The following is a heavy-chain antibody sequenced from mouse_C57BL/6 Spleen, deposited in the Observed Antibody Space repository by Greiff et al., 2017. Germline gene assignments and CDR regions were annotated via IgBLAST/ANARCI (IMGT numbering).Heavy chain of an antibody. Sequence: EVQLQQSGPELVKPGDSVKISCKASGYSFTGYFMNWVMQSHGKSLEWIGRINPYNGDTFYNQKFTGKATLTVDKSSSPAHMELRSLTSEDSAVYYCARSGVTTEAWFAYWGQGTLVTVSA. CDR2: INPYNGDT. CDR1: GYSFTGYF. V-gene: IGHV1-20*01. J-gene: IGHJ3*01. CDR3: ARSGVTTEAWFAY. D-gene: IGHD2-2*01.